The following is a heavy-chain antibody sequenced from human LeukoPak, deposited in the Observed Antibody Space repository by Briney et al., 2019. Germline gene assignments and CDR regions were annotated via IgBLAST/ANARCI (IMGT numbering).Heavy chain of an antibody. Sequence: GGSLRLSCAASGFTFSNYWMGWFRQAPGKGLEWVANIKEDGSAKYYVDSVKGRFTISRDNAKNSLYLRMNSLRAEDTAVYYCYGAVAGDDFDSWGQGTLVTVSS. CDR1: GFTFSNYW. CDR3: YGAVAGDDFDS. V-gene: IGHV3-7*01. D-gene: IGHD6-19*01. CDR2: IKEDGSAK. J-gene: IGHJ4*02.